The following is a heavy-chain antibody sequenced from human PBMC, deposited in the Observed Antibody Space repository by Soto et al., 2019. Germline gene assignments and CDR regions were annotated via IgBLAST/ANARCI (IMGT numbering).Heavy chain of an antibody. CDR1: GGSISSGDYY. D-gene: IGHD3-3*01. CDR3: ARAESVRFLDWLFVWFDP. V-gene: IGHV4-30-4*01. J-gene: IGHJ5*02. CDR2: IYYSGST. Sequence: QVQLQESGPGLVKPSQTLSLTCTVSGGSISSGDYYWSWIRQPPGKGLEWIGYIYYSGSTYYNPSLKSRVTISVDTSKNQFSLKLSSVTAADTAVYYCARAESVRFLDWLFVWFDPWGQGTLVTVSS.